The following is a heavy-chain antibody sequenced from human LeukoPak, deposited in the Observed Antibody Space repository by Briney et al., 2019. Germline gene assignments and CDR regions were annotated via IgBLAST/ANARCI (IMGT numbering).Heavy chain of an antibody. CDR1: GGTFSSYA. J-gene: IGHJ4*02. Sequence: SVRVSCKASGGTFSSYAISWVRQAPGQGLEWMGGIIPIFGTANYAQKFQGRVTITTDESTSTAHMELSSLRSEDTAVYYCARLSRSGWYWDYFDYWGQGTLVTVSS. CDR2: IIPIFGTA. CDR3: ARLSRSGWYWDYFDY. D-gene: IGHD6-19*01. V-gene: IGHV1-69*05.